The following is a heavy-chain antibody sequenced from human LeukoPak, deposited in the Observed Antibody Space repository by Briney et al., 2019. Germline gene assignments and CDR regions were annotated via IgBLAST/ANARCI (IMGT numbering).Heavy chain of an antibody. D-gene: IGHD3-10*01. CDR3: ARAPDPIYGSGGYYASLNWFDP. Sequence: ASVKVSCKASGYTFTSYAMHWVRQAPGQRLEWMGWINAGNGNTKYSQKFQGRVTITRDKSASTASMELSSMRFEDTVLYYCARAPDPIYGSGGYYASLNWFDPWGQGTLVTVSS. CDR1: GYTFTSYA. J-gene: IGHJ5*02. V-gene: IGHV1-3*01. CDR2: INAGNGNT.